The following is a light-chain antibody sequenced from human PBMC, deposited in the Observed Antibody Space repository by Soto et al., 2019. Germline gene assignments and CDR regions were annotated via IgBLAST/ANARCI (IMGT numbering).Light chain of an antibody. CDR3: QQYGRSPPFT. V-gene: IGKV3-20*01. CDR1: QSVSSTY. J-gene: IGKJ2*01. CDR2: GAS. Sequence: EIVLTQSPGTLSLSPGERATLSCRASQSVSSTYIAWYQQNPGQAPRLLIYGASSRATGIPDRVSGSGSGTDVTLTISRLEPEDCAVYFCQQYGRSPPFTFGQGTKVEIK.